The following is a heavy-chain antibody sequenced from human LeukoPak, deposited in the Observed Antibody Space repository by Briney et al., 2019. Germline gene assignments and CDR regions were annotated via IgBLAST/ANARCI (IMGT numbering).Heavy chain of an antibody. V-gene: IGHV4-39*01. CDR2: IYYSGST. CDR3: ARLDYGSGSDYTRPFDY. CDR1: GGSISSSSYY. D-gene: IGHD3-10*01. Sequence: SETLSLTCTVSGGSISSSSYYWGWIRQPPGKGLEWIGSIYYSGSTYYNPSLKSRVTISVDTSKTQSSIKLSSVTTADTAVYYCARLDYGSGSDYTRPFDYWGQGTLVTVSS. J-gene: IGHJ4*02.